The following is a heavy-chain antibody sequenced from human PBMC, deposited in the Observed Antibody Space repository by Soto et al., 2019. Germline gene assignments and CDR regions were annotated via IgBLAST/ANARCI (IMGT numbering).Heavy chain of an antibody. CDR3: ARGQIGYCSGGSCYDPNYYYGMDV. CDR1: GGTFSSYA. Sequence: SVKVSGKASGGTFSSYAISWVRQAPGQGLEWMGGTIPIFGTANYAQKFQGRVTITADESTSTAYMELSSLRSEDTAVYYCARGQIGYCSGGSCYDPNYYYGMDVWGQGTTVTVSS. CDR2: TIPIFGTA. D-gene: IGHD2-15*01. V-gene: IGHV1-69*13. J-gene: IGHJ6*02.